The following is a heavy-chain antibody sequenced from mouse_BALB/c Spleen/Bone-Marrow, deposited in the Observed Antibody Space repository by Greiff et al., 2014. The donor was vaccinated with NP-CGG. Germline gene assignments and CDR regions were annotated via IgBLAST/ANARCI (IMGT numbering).Heavy chain of an antibody. J-gene: IGHJ2*01. V-gene: IGHV14-3*02. CDR2: IDPANGNT. CDR1: GFNIKDTY. Sequence: VHVKQSGAELVKPGASAKLSCTASGFNIKDTYMHWVKQRPEQGLEWIGRIDPANGNTKYDPKFQGKATITADTSSNTAYLQLSSLTSEDTAVYYCALYYDYDVGYWGQGTTLTVSS. D-gene: IGHD2-4*01. CDR3: ALYYDYDVGY.